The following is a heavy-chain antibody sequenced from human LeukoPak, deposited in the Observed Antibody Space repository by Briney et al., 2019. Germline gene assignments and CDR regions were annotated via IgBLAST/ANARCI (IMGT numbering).Heavy chain of an antibody. D-gene: IGHD5-18*01. CDR3: ASTWIQLSLRDDAFDI. CDR1: GGTFSSYG. CDR2: ISAYNGNT. V-gene: IGHV1-18*01. Sequence: GASVKVSCKASGGTFSSYGISWVRQAPGQGLEWMGWISAYNGNTNYAQKLQGRVTMTTDTSTSTAYMELRSLRSDDTAVYYCASTWIQLSLRDDAFDIWGQGTMVTVSS. J-gene: IGHJ3*02.